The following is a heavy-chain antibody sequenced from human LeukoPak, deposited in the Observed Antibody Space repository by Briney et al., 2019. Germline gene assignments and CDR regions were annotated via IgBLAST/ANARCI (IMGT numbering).Heavy chain of an antibody. D-gene: IGHD3-10*01. J-gene: IGHJ3*02. CDR3: ARVVSRGVIGAFDI. CDR2: IYSGGST. Sequence: GGSLRLSCAASGFTVSSNYMSWVRQAPGKGLEWVSVIYSGGSTYYADSVKGRFTISRDNSKNTLYLQMNSLRAEDTAVYYCARVVSRGVIGAFDIWGQGTMVTVSS. CDR1: GFTVSSNY. V-gene: IGHV3-66*01.